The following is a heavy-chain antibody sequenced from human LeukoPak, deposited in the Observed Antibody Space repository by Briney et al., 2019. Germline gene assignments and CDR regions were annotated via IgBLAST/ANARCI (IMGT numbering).Heavy chain of an antibody. Sequence: SETLSLTCTVSGGSVSSPDSYWSWIRQPPGKGLEWIGNVYYIGTTTYNSSLETRVTISVDKSKNHFSLILTSVTAADTAIYFCARNTSSPPWFDPWGQGTLVTVSS. D-gene: IGHD2-2*01. V-gene: IGHV4-61*03. J-gene: IGHJ5*02. CDR3: ARNTSSPPWFDP. CDR2: VYYIGTT. CDR1: GGSVSSPDSY.